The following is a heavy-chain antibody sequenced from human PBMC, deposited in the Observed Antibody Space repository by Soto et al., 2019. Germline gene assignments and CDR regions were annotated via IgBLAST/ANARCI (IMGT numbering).Heavy chain of an antibody. CDR3: ARVDARQLWFAY. Sequence: QVQLVQSGAEVKKPGSSVTVSCKASGGTFSSYAISWVRQAPGQGLEWMGGIIPIFGTANYAQKFQGRVTITADESTSTAYMELSSLRSEDTAVYYDARVDARQLWFAYCGQGTLVTVSS. CDR1: GGTFSSYA. D-gene: IGHD5-18*01. J-gene: IGHJ4*02. V-gene: IGHV1-69*12. CDR2: IIPIFGTA.